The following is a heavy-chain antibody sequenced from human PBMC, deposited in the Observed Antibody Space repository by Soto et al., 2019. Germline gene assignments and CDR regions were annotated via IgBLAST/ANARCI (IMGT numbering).Heavy chain of an antibody. CDR3: ARLMVVATMNWFDP. Sequence: PSETLSLTCTVSGGSIRSYYWSWIRQPPGKGLECIGYIDYSGNTNYNPSLKTRVTKSVDTSKNHFSLKLSSVTAADTAVYYCARLMVVATMNWFDPWGQGTLVTVSS. V-gene: IGHV4-59*08. D-gene: IGHD2-15*01. CDR2: IDYSGNT. J-gene: IGHJ5*02. CDR1: GGSIRSYY.